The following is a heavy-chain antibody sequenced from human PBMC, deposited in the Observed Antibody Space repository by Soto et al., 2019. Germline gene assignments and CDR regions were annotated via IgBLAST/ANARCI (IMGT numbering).Heavy chain of an antibody. CDR2: IYYSGST. Sequence: SETLSLTSPVSGGSISRYYWSWFRKPPGKGLEWIGYIYYSGSTNYNPSLKSRVTISVDTSKNQFSLKLSSVTAADTAVYYCARDNGSSWYSFDYWGQGTLVTVSS. CDR3: ARDNGSSWYSFDY. CDR1: GGSISRYY. J-gene: IGHJ4*02. V-gene: IGHV4-59*01. D-gene: IGHD6-13*01.